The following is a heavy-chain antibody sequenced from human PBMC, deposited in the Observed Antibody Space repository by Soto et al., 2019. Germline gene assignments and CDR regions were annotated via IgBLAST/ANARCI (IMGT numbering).Heavy chain of an antibody. J-gene: IGHJ5*02. CDR2: IYYSGST. Sequence: PSETLSLTCTVSGGSISSYYWSWIRRPPGKGLEWIGYIYYSGSTNYNPSLKSRVTISVDTSKNQFSLKLSSVTAADTAVYYCARDTLDWFDPWGQGTLVNVSS. CDR3: ARDTLDWFDP. V-gene: IGHV4-59*01. CDR1: GGSISSYY.